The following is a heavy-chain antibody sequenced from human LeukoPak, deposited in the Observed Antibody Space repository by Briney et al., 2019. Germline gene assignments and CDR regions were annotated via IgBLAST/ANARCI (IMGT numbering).Heavy chain of an antibody. J-gene: IGHJ4*02. D-gene: IGHD6-19*01. Sequence: GGSLRLSCATSGFTFSSYGMNWVRQAPGKGLEWVAVISYDGSNKYYADSVKGRFTISRDNSKNTLYLQMNSLRAEDTAVYYCAREGSRTVAGSFDYWGQGTLVTVSS. CDR3: AREGSRTVAGSFDY. CDR1: GFTFSSYG. V-gene: IGHV3-30*19. CDR2: ISYDGSNK.